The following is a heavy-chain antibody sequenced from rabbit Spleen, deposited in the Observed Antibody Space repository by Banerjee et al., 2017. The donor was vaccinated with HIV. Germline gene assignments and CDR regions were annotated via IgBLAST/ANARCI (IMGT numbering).Heavy chain of an antibody. D-gene: IGHD2-1*01. J-gene: IGHJ4*01. CDR2: IDPLFGNT. V-gene: IGHV1S47*01. CDR1: GFDFSDYG. CDR3: VRDRANIGGDYGPYYFDL. Sequence: QEQLVESGGGLVQPGGSLKLSCKASGFDFSDYGMSWVRQAPGKGLEWIGYIDPLFGNTYYASWVNGRFTISSHNAQNTLYLQLNSLTAADTATYFCVRDRANIGGDYGPYYFDLWGPGPSSPS.